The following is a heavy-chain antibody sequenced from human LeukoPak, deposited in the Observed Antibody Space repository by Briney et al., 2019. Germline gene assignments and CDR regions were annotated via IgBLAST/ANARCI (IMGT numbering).Heavy chain of an antibody. CDR1: GERFSGYY. CDR3: ARHRWKLYDAFDI. V-gene: IGHV4-34*01. J-gene: IGHJ3*02. CDR2: INRHGNT. D-gene: IGHD2-15*01. Sequence: SETLSLTCAVSGERFSGYYWGWIRQPPGKGLELIGEINRHGNTDYNPSLKSRVSMSMDTSKNQFSLKLISVTAADTAVYYCARHRWKLYDAFDIWGQGTMVTVSS.